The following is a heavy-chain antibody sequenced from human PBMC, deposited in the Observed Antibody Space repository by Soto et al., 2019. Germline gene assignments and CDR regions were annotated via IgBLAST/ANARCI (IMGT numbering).Heavy chain of an antibody. CDR1: GFTFSSYA. J-gene: IGHJ4*02. D-gene: IGHD3-10*01. CDR3: AKYHRAGVVRGALPDS. CDR2: ISGSGGST. V-gene: IGHV3-23*01. Sequence: GGSLRLSCAASGFTFSSYAMSWVRQAPGKGLEWVSAISGSGGSTYYADSVKGRFTISRDNSKNTLYLQMNSLRAEDTAVYYCAKYHRAGVVRGALPDSWAQGTLVTVSS.